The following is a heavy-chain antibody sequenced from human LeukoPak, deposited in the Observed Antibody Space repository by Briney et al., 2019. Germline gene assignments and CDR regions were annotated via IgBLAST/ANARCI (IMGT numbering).Heavy chain of an antibody. Sequence: ASVKVSCKASGYTFTSYDISWVRQATGQGLEWMGWMNPNSGNTGYAQKFQGRVTITRNTSISTAYMELSSLRSEDTAVYYCARGRGYAHYYYYYMDVWGEGTAVTVSS. V-gene: IGHV1-8*03. CDR3: ARGRGYAHYYYYYMDV. J-gene: IGHJ6*03. CDR1: GYTFTSYD. CDR2: MNPNSGNT. D-gene: IGHD5-12*01.